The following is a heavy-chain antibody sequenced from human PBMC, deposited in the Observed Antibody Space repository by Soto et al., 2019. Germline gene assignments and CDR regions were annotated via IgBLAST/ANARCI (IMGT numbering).Heavy chain of an antibody. CDR2: IIPIFGTA. V-gene: IGHV1-69*12. CDR3: AANDYGDLVGVAWDYYYYGMDV. J-gene: IGHJ6*02. Sequence: QVQLVQSGAEVKKPGSSVKVSCKASGGTFSSYAISWVRQAPGQGLEWMGGIIPIFGTANYAQKFQGRVTITADESTSTAYMELSSLRSEDTAVYYCAANDYGDLVGVAWDYYYYGMDVWGQGTTVTVSS. D-gene: IGHD4-17*01. CDR1: GGTFSSYA.